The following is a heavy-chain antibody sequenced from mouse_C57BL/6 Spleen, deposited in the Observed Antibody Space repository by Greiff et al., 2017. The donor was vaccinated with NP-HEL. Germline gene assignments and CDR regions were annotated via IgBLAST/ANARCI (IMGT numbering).Heavy chain of an antibody. J-gene: IGHJ2*01. CDR3: ASNWDFDY. V-gene: IGHV1-50*01. Sequence: QVQLQQPGAELVKPGASVKLSCKASGYTFTSYWMQWVKQRPGQGLEWIGEIDPSDSYTNYNQKFKGKATLTVDTSSSTAYMQLSSLTSEDSAVYYCASNWDFDYWGQGTTLTVSS. CDR2: IDPSDSYT. CDR1: GYTFTSYW. D-gene: IGHD4-1*01.